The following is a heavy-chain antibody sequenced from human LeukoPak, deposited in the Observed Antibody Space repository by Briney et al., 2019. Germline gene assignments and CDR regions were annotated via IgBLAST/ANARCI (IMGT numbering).Heavy chain of an antibody. CDR1: GFTFSSYG. CDR2: IWYDGSNK. J-gene: IGHJ4*02. D-gene: IGHD5-24*01. V-gene: IGHV3-33*06. Sequence: GGSLRLSCAASGFTFSSYGMHWVRQAPGKGLEWVAVIWYDGSNKYYADSVKGRFTISRDNSKNTLYLQMNSLRAEDTAVYYCAKGRRDGYNYDYWGQGTPVTVSS. CDR3: AKGRRDGYNYDY.